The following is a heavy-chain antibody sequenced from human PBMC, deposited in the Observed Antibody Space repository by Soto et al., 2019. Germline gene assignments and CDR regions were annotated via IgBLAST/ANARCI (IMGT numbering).Heavy chain of an antibody. D-gene: IGHD6-13*01. Sequence: EVQLVESGGGLVQPGGSLRLSCAASGFTFSSYSMNWVRQAPGKGLEWVSYISSSSSTIYYADSVKGRFTISRDNAKNSLHLQMNSLRAEDTAVYYCARHPDRIAQIGWFAPWGQGTLVTVSS. CDR3: ARHPDRIAQIGWFAP. J-gene: IGHJ5*02. CDR2: ISSSSSTI. V-gene: IGHV3-48*01. CDR1: GFTFSSYS.